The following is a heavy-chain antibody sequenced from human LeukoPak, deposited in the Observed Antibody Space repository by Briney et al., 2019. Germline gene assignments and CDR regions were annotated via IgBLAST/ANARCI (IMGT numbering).Heavy chain of an antibody. D-gene: IGHD6-6*01. CDR2: INPNSGGT. J-gene: IGHJ4*02. CDR1: GYAFTGYY. CDR3: ARFSSSRYYFDY. V-gene: IGHV1-2*02. Sequence: ASVKVSCKASGYAFTGYYMHWVRQAPGQGLEWMGWINPNSGGTNYAQKFQGRVTMTRDTSISTAYMELSRLRSDDTAVYYCARFSSSRYYFDYWGQGTLVTVSP.